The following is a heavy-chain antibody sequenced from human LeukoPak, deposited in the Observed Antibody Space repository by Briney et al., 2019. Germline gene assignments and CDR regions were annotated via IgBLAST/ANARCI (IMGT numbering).Heavy chain of an antibody. CDR2: ISGSGGST. Sequence: GGSLRLSCAASGFTFSSYAMSWVRQAPGKGLEWVSAISGSGGSTYYADSVKGRFTISRDNSKNMLYLQMNSLRAEDTAVYYCAKVAYYGSGSYDMDVWGQGTTVTVSS. CDR3: AKVAYYGSGSYDMDV. J-gene: IGHJ6*02. D-gene: IGHD3-10*01. CDR1: GFTFSSYA. V-gene: IGHV3-23*01.